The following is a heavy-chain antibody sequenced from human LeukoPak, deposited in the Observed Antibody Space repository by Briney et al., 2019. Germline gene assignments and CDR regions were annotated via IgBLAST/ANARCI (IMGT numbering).Heavy chain of an antibody. Sequence: PSETLSLTCTVSGGSISSGKYYWSWIRQPAGKELEWIGRIYTGGTTSYNPSLKSRVTISVDTSKSQFSLRLTSVTAADTAVYYCARGGPDWDYYFDFWGQGTLVTVSS. CDR3: ARGGPDWDYYFDF. CDR2: IYTGGTT. D-gene: IGHD3/OR15-3a*01. J-gene: IGHJ4*02. CDR1: GGSISSGKYY. V-gene: IGHV4-61*02.